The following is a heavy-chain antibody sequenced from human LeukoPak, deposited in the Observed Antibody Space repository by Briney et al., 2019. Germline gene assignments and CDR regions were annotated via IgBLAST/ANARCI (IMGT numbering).Heavy chain of an antibody. D-gene: IGHD3-22*01. V-gene: IGHV1-69*04. CDR1: GGTFSSYA. J-gene: IGHJ6*02. Sequence: SVKVSCKASGGTFSSYAISWVRQAPGQGLEWMGRIIPILGIANYAQKFQGRVTITADKSTSTAYMELSSLRSEDTAVYYCASRGYYDSSGYYPPEYYYYYYGMDVWGQGTTVTVSS. CDR3: ASRGYYDSSGYYPPEYYYYYYGMDV. CDR2: IIPILGIA.